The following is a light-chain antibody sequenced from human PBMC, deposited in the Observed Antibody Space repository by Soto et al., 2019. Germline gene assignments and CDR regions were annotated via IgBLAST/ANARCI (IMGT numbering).Light chain of an antibody. CDR1: QSVGRF. J-gene: IGKJ4*01. CDR2: VAS. Sequence: IQMTQSPSSLSASVGDRVTITCRASQSVGRFLKLYQQKPGKAPTVLINVASTLRSGVPSRFSGSGSGTDCNLTINRLQPEDFATYYCQQYNSYSLTFGGGTKVEIK. CDR3: QQYNSYSLT. V-gene: IGKV1-39*01.